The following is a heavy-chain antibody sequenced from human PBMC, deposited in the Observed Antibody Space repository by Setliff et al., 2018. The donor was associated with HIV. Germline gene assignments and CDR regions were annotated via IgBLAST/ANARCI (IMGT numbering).Heavy chain of an antibody. CDR1: GYAFATYD. Sequence: GASVKVSCKPSGYAFATYDINWVRQAAGQGLEWMGWMNPYSGNTGYAQKFRGRITMTRDTSRGTAHMELRSLRSDDTAVYFCARGYASGSGSYYFDYWGQGTLVTSPQ. CDR3: ARGYASGSGSYYFDY. CDR2: MNPYSGNT. J-gene: IGHJ4*02. V-gene: IGHV1-8*02. D-gene: IGHD3-16*01.